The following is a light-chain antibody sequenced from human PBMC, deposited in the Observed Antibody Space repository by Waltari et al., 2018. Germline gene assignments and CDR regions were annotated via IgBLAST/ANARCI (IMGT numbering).Light chain of an antibody. CDR1: HSDVGAYDF. Sequence: QSALTQPASVSGSPGQSITLSCSGTHSDVGAYDFVSWYQQHPGKAPHLIIYEVSNRPSGISNRFSASKSGNTASLTISGLQAEDEADYYCSSYTTSSAPGVFGTGTRVTVL. CDR3: SSYTTSSAPGV. CDR2: EVS. J-gene: IGLJ1*01. V-gene: IGLV2-14*01.